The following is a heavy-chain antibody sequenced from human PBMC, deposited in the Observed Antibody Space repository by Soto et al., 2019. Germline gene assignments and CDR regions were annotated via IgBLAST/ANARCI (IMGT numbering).Heavy chain of an antibody. V-gene: IGHV4-34*01. D-gene: IGHD3-10*01. Sequence: QVQLQQWGAGLLKPSETLSLTCAVYGGSFSGYYWSWIRQPPGKGLEWIGEINHSGSTNYNPSLKSRVTISVDTSKNQFSLKLSSVTAADTAVYYCARGRITMVRGGPPWFDPWGQGTLVTVSS. CDR3: ARGRITMVRGGPPWFDP. CDR1: GGSFSGYY. CDR2: INHSGST. J-gene: IGHJ5*02.